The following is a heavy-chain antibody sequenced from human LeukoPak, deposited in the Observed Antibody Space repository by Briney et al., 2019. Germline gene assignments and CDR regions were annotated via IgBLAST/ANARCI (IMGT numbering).Heavy chain of an antibody. Sequence: GGSLRLSCAASGFTFNTYWMSWVRQAPGKGLEWVANIKRDGSEKYYADSVKGRFTISRDNAKNSLYLQMNSLRAEDTAVYYCARDEGFTHYWGQGTLVTVSS. CDR3: ARDEGFTHY. D-gene: IGHD3-10*01. CDR1: GFTFNTYW. V-gene: IGHV3-7*01. CDR2: IKRDGSEK. J-gene: IGHJ4*02.